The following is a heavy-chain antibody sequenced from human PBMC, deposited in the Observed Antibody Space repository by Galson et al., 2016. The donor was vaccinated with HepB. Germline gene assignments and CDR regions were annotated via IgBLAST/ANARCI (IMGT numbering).Heavy chain of an antibody. CDR1: GYTFTSYG. CDR3: ARNDYSQSGDYSNYYGMDV. Sequence: SVKVSCKASGYTFTSYGISWVRQAPGQGLEWMGWISPYNANTNSGQKLQDRVTMTADTFTNTAYMELRSLKSDDTAVYYCARNDYSQSGDYSNYYGMDVWGQGTTVTVSS. D-gene: IGHD4-11*01. CDR2: ISPYNANT. J-gene: IGHJ6*02. V-gene: IGHV1-18*01.